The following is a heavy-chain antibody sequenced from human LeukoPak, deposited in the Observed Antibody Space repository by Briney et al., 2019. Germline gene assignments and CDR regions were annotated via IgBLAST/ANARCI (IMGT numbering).Heavy chain of an antibody. CDR2: IKQDGSES. D-gene: IGHD3-10*01. CDR1: GFTFSNYW. CDR3: ARDFRGSFDI. V-gene: IGHV3-7*04. J-gene: IGHJ3*02. Sequence: GGSLRLSCAASGFTFSNYWMNWVRQAPGKGLEWVAKIKQDGSESYYVDSVKGRFAISRDNAQNSLYLHMNSLRAEDTAVYYCARDFRGSFDIWSQGTRVTVSS.